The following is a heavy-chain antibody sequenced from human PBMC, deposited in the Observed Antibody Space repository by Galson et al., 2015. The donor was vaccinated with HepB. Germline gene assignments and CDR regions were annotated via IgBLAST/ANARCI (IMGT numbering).Heavy chain of an antibody. D-gene: IGHD2-21*02. CDR3: SRRRCTGGSCYSDY. CDR2: ISKDDNEK. V-gene: IGHV3-30*04. J-gene: IGHJ4*02. Sequence: SLRLSCAASGFTFSAYSTQRVRQAPGKGLEWVAVISKDDNEKKFADSVKGRFSISRDNSQNTLYLQMNSLRPEDTAVYYCSRRRCTGGSCYSDYWGQGTLVTVSS. CDR1: GFTFSAYS.